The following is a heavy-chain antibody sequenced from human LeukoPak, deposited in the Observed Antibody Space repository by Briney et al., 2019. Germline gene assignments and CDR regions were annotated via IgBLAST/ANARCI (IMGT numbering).Heavy chain of an antibody. Sequence: PGGSLRLSCTASGFTFGDYAMSWFRQAPGKGLEWVGFIRSKAYGGTTEYAASVKGRFTISRDDSKSIAYLQMNSLKTEDTAVYYCTRDSGGGWYGTYYFDYWGQGTLVTVSS. CDR1: GFTFGDYA. V-gene: IGHV3-49*03. CDR2: IRSKAYGGTT. J-gene: IGHJ4*02. CDR3: TRDSGGGWYGTYYFDY. D-gene: IGHD6-19*01.